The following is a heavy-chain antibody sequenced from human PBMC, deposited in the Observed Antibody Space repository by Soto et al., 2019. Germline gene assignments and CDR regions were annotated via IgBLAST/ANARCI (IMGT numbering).Heavy chain of an antibody. D-gene: IGHD3-10*01. J-gene: IGHJ4*02. CDR3: AKVGPSELVYYFDY. V-gene: IGHV3-23*01. CDR2: ISGSGGST. Sequence: GALRRSGAGSGLTFRSEAMSWVRQAPGKGLEWVSAISGSGGSTYYADSVKGRVTISRDNSKNTLYLQMNSLRAEDTAVYYCAKVGPSELVYYFDYWGQG. CDR1: GLTFRSEA.